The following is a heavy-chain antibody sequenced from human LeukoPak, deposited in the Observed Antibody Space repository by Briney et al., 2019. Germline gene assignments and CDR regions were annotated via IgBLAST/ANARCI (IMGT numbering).Heavy chain of an antibody. Sequence: PGGSLRLSCAASGFTVSSNYMSWVRQAPGKGLEWVSVIYSGGSTYYADSVKGRFTISRDNSKNTLYLQMNSLRAEDTAVYYCAGDGDYYDSSGYYYDYYYGMDVWGQGTTVTVSS. V-gene: IGHV3-66*01. J-gene: IGHJ6*02. CDR1: GFTVSSNY. CDR3: AGDGDYYDSSGYYYDYYYGMDV. D-gene: IGHD3-22*01. CDR2: IYSGGST.